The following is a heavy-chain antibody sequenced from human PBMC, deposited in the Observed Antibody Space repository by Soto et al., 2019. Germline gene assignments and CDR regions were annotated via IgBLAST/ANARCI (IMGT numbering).Heavy chain of an antibody. D-gene: IGHD3-10*01. V-gene: IGHV4-59*08. CDR1: GGSISSYY. CDR3: ARMIGSGPFDY. Sequence: QVLLQESGPGLVKPSETLSLTCTVSGGSISSYYWSWIRQTPGKGLELMGYINYSGSTNYNPSLMSLISISLDTSKNHFSLKLRSVTAADTAVYYCARMIGSGPFDYWGQGTLVTVSS. J-gene: IGHJ4*02. CDR2: INYSGST.